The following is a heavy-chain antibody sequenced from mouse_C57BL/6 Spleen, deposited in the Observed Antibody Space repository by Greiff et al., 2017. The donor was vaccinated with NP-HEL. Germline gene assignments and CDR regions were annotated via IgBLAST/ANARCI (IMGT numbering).Heavy chain of an antibody. Sequence: EVKVVESGGGLVKPGGSLKLSCAASGFTFSSYAMSWVRQTPEKRLEWVATISDGGSYTYYPDNVKGRFTISRDNAKNNLYLQMSHLKSEDTAMYYCATPYYGSSYVNFDVWGTGTTVTVSS. J-gene: IGHJ1*03. CDR3: ATPYYGSSYVNFDV. CDR2: ISDGGSYT. CDR1: GFTFSSYA. D-gene: IGHD1-1*01. V-gene: IGHV5-4*03.